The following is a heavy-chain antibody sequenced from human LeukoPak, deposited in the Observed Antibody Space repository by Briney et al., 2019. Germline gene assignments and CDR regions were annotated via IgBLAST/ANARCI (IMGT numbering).Heavy chain of an antibody. J-gene: IGHJ4*02. Sequence: PSETLSLTCTVSGGSISSGGYYWSWIRQPPGKGLEWIGFIYDSGSTSYNSSLKSRVAISVDGSKNQFSLKLTSVTAADTAVYYCARDSPKRYSGSYFDYWGQGTLVTVSS. CDR2: IYDSGST. CDR1: GGSISSGGYY. V-gene: IGHV4-30-2*01. D-gene: IGHD1-26*01. CDR3: ARDSPKRYSGSYFDY.